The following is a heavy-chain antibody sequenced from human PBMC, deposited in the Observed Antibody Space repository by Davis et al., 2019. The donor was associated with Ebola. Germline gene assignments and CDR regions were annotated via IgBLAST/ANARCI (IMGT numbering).Heavy chain of an antibody. D-gene: IGHD4-17*01. CDR2: ISYDGSNK. Sequence: PSGSLSLTCAVSRFTFTSYAMHWVRQAPGQGLEWVAVISYDGSNKYYAYSVKGRFTISRDNSKNTLYLQMNSLRAEDTAVYYCARDYRMTTVTTDYWGQGTLVTVSS. CDR1: RFTFTSYA. CDR3: ARDYRMTTVTTDY. J-gene: IGHJ4*02. V-gene: IGHV3-30-3*01.